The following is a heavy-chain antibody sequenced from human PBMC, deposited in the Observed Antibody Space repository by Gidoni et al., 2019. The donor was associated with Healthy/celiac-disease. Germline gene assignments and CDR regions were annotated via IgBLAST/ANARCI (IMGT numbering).Heavy chain of an antibody. CDR1: GFTFSSYA. CDR2: ISYDGSNK. D-gene: IGHD4-4*01. V-gene: IGHV3-30-3*01. J-gene: IGHJ6*02. Sequence: QVQLVESGGGVVQPGRSLRLSCAASGFTFSSYAMHWVRQAPGKGLEWVAVISYDGSNKYYADSVKGRFTISRDNSKNTLYLQMNSLRAEDTAVYYCARPTVTYYYYGMDVWGQGTTVTVSS. CDR3: ARPTVTYYYYGMDV.